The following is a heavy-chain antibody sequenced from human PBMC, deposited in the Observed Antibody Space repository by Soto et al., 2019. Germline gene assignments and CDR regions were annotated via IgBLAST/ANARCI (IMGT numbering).Heavy chain of an antibody. Sequence: EVQLVESGGGLVKPGGSLRLSCAASGFTFSSYYMHWVRQAPGKGLEWVSSISGSSGYKYYADSVKGRFTISRDNAKKSLYLLMNSLSSGDTAVYYGARDRVGALTVGWFDPWGQGTLVSVSS. CDR2: ISGSSGYK. CDR1: GFTFSSYY. J-gene: IGHJ5*02. D-gene: IGHD2-21*02. CDR3: ARDRVGALTVGWFDP. V-gene: IGHV3-21*01.